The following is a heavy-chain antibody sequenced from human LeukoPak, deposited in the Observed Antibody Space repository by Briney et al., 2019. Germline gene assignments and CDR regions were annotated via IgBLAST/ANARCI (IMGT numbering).Heavy chain of an antibody. J-gene: IGHJ4*02. CDR3: ARRGDYWDPNDY. Sequence: PGEALKISCKGSGYSFTSYWIGWVRQIPGKGLDWMGIIYPGDSDTRYSPSFQGPVTISACKSCSTASLQWSSLKDSDIAMYYCARRGDYWDPNDYWGQGSLVTVSS. D-gene: IGHD4-17*01. CDR2: IYPGDSDT. CDR1: GYSFTSYW. V-gene: IGHV5-51*01.